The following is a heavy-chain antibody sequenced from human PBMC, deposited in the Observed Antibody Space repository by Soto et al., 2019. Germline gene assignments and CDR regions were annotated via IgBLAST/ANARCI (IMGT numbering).Heavy chain of an antibody. D-gene: IGHD1-7*01. J-gene: IGHJ6*02. V-gene: IGHV1-69*06. CDR2: IIPIFGTA. Sequence: SVKVSCKASGGTFSSYAISWVRQAPGQGLEWMGGIIPIFGTANYAQKFQGRVTITADKSTSTAYMELSSLRSEDTAVYYCARFRTTLGYYYYGMDVWGQGTTVTVSS. CDR1: GGTFSSYA. CDR3: ARFRTTLGYYYYGMDV.